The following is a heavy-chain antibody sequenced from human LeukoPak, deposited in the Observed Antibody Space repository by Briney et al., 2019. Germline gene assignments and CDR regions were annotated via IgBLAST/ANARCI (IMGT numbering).Heavy chain of an antibody. Sequence: SETLSLTCTVSGGSINSATYYWAWIRQPAGKGLEWIGRIYTSGSTNYNPSLKSRVTISVDTSKNQFSLKLSSVTAADTAVYYCARNSCPSGTCYYTRGYFDYWGQGTLVTVSS. D-gene: IGHD2-15*01. CDR1: GGSINSATYY. CDR2: IYTSGST. CDR3: ARNSCPSGTCYYTRGYFDY. J-gene: IGHJ4*02. V-gene: IGHV4-61*02.